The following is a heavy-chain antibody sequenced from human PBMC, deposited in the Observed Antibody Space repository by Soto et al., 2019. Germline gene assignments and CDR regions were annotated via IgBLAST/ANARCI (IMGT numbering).Heavy chain of an antibody. CDR3: AREGVCWGQRDAFDI. Sequence: GGSLRLSCAASGFTFSSYSMNWVRQAPGKGLEWVSYISSSSSTIYYADSVKGRFTISRDNAKNSLYLQMNSLRDEDTAVYYCAREGVCWGQRDAFDIWGQGTMVTVSS. J-gene: IGHJ3*02. V-gene: IGHV3-48*02. D-gene: IGHD7-27*01. CDR1: GFTFSSYS. CDR2: ISSSSSTI.